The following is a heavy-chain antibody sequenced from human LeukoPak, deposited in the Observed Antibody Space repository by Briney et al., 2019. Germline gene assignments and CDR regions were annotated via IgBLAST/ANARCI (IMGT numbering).Heavy chain of an antibody. D-gene: IGHD3-22*01. CDR3: AALLSSGYYYGAFDI. V-gene: IGHV1-58*01. CDR2: IVVGSGNT. Sequence: SVKVSCKASGFTFTSSAVQWVRQARGQRLGWIGWIVVGSGNTNYAQKFQERVTITGDMSTSTAYMELSSLRSEDTAVYYCAALLSSGYYYGAFDIWGQGTMVTVSS. J-gene: IGHJ3*02. CDR1: GFTFTSSA.